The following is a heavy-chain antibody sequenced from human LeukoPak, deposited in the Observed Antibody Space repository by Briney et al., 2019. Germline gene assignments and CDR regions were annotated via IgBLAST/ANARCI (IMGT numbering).Heavy chain of an antibody. CDR2: IYYSGST. V-gene: IGHV4-39*01. Sequence: SETLSLTCTVSGGSISSSSYYWGWIRQPPGKGLEWIGSIYYSGSTYYNPSLKSRVTISVDTSKNQFSLKLSSVTAADTAVYYCARTAWFRELLFDYWGQGTLVTVSS. J-gene: IGHJ4*02. D-gene: IGHD3-10*01. CDR3: ARTAWFRELLFDY. CDR1: GGSISSSSYY.